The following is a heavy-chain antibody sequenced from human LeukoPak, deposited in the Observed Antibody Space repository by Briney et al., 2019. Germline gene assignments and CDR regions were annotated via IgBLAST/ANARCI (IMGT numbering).Heavy chain of an antibody. CDR2: ISAYNGNT. CDR3: ARNGGYSTAYYYYYMDV. Sequence: ASVKVSCKASGYTFTSYGISWVRQAPGQGHEWMGWISAYNGNTNYAQKLQGRVTMTTDTSTSTAYMELRSLRSDDTAVYYCARNGGYSTAYYYYYMDVWGKGTTVTVSS. J-gene: IGHJ6*03. D-gene: IGHD5-18*01. CDR1: GYTFTSYG. V-gene: IGHV1-18*01.